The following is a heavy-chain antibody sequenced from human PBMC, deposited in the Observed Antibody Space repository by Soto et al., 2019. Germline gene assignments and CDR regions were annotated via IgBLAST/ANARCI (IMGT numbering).Heavy chain of an antibody. D-gene: IGHD3-22*01. CDR1: GYTFTNYR. CDR3: ARDPGTSYYDSSGYFFDH. V-gene: IGHV1-18*01. Sequence: GASVKVSCKASGYTFTNYRISWVRLAPGQGLEWMGWISSYNGNTNYAQKFQGRVTMTTDTSTSTAYMELRSLRSDDTAVYYCARDPGTSYYDSSGYFFDHWGQGTLVTVSS. J-gene: IGHJ4*02. CDR2: ISSYNGNT.